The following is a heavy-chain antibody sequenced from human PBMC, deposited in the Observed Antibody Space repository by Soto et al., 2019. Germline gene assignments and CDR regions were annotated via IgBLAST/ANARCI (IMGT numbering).Heavy chain of an antibody. J-gene: IGHJ4*02. CDR1: GYTFTNYD. V-gene: IGHV1-8*01. Sequence: QVQLVQSGAEVKKPGASVKVSCKASGYTFTNYDINWVRHPTGQGLEWMGGMNPNSGNTGYAQKFQGRVTMTRDTAINTAYMELSGLRSDYTAGHYFVRLPDGVDVLAGRSCYNDYWGQGTLVTVSS. D-gene: IGHD3-9*01. CDR3: VRLPDGVDVLAGRSCYNDY. CDR2: MNPNSGNT.